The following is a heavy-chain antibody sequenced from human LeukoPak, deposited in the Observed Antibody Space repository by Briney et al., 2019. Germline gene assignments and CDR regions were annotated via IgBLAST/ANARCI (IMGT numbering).Heavy chain of an antibody. CDR3: ANVGGYYDFWSGYYKGAFFDY. CDR1: GFTFSSYA. D-gene: IGHD3-3*01. V-gene: IGHV3-23*01. CDR2: ISGSGGST. J-gene: IGHJ4*02. Sequence: PGGSLRLSCAASGFTFSSYAMSWVRQAPGKGLEWVSAISGSGGSTYYADSVKGRFTISRDNSKNTLYLQMNSLRAEDTAVYYCANVGGYYDFWSGYYKGAFFDYWGQGTLVTVSS.